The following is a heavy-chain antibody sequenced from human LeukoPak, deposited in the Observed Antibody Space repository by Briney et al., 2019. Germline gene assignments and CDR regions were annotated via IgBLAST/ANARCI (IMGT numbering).Heavy chain of an antibody. J-gene: IGHJ5*02. CDR3: ARATTVIINWFDP. CDR2: IIPIFGTA. Sequence: ASVKVSCKASGYTFTGYYMHWVRQAPGQGLEWMGGIIPIFGTANYAQKFQGRVTITADESTSTAYMELSSLRSEDTAVYYCARATTVIINWFDPWGQGTLVTVSS. D-gene: IGHD4-17*01. V-gene: IGHV1-69*13. CDR1: GYTFTGYY.